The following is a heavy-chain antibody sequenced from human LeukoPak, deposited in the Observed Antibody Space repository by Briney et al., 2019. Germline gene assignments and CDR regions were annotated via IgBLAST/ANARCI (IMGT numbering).Heavy chain of an antibody. J-gene: IGHJ4*02. D-gene: IGHD5-24*01. CDR3: ARVGRDGYNFHY. CDR1: GASISSYY. CDR2: IYYSGST. V-gene: IGHV4-59*12. Sequence: PSETLSLTCTVSGASISSYYATWIRQPPGKGLEWIGHIYYSGSTNYNPSLKSRVTISVDTSKNQLSLKLSSVTAADTAVYYCARVGRDGYNFHYWGQGTLVTVSS.